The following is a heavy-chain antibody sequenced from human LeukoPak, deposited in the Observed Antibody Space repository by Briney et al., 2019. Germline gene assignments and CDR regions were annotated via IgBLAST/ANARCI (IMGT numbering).Heavy chain of an antibody. CDR2: INSDGSTS. V-gene: IGHV3-74*03. D-gene: IGHD7-27*01. CDR3: TRDSWGSLEY. J-gene: IGHJ4*02. Sequence: GGSLRLSCAASGFSFSNYWMRWVRQAPGKGLVWVSRINSDGSTSTYADSVKGRFTISRDNAKNTLYLQMNNLRVEDTAVYYCTRDSWGSLEYWGQGNLVTVSS. CDR1: GFSFSNYW.